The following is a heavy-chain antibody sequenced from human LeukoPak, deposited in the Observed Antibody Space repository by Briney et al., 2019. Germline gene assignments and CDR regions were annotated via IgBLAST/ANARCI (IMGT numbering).Heavy chain of an antibody. D-gene: IGHD4-17*01. CDR1: GYTFTGYY. CDR3: ARTYGDNAEYFQH. V-gene: IGHV1-18*04. Sequence: ASVKVSCKASGYTFTGYYMHWVRQAPGQGLEWMGWISAYSGNTNYAQRLQGRVTMTTDTSTSTAYMELRSLRSDDTAVYYCARTYGDNAEYFQHWGQGTLVTVSS. J-gene: IGHJ1*01. CDR2: ISAYSGNT.